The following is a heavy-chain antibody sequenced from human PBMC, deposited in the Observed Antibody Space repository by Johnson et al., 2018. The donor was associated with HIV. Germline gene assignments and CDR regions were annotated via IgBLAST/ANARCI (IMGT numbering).Heavy chain of an antibody. Sequence: VESGGGVVQPGRSLRLSCAASGFTFSSYAMHWVRQAPGKGLEWVAVISYDEIDKYYADSVKGRFTISRDNAKNSLYLQMNSLRDDDTALYYCARDKLNWGIGASDIWGQGTMVTVSS. V-gene: IGHV3-30*03. CDR3: ARDKLNWGIGASDI. D-gene: IGHD3-16*01. CDR1: GFTFSSYA. J-gene: IGHJ3*02. CDR2: ISYDEIDK.